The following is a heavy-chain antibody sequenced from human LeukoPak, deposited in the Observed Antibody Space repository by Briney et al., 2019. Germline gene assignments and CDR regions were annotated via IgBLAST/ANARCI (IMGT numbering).Heavy chain of an antibody. CDR2: ISSSGSTI. D-gene: IGHD3-16*01. V-gene: IGHV3-48*03. J-gene: IGHJ4*02. CDR3: HVRSRKWGNFGGYYFDY. Sequence: QPGGSLRLSCAASGFTFSSYEMNWVRQAPGKGLEWVSYISSSGSTIYYADSVKGRFTISRDNAKNSLYLQMNSLRAEDTAVYYCHVRSRKWGNFGGYYFDYWGQGTLVTVSS. CDR1: GFTFSSYE.